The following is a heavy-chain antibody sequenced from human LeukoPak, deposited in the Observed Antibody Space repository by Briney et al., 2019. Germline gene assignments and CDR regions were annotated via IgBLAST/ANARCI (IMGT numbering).Heavy chain of an antibody. CDR2: IGTSGDT. J-gene: IGHJ5*02. D-gene: IGHD6-19*01. V-gene: IGHV3-13*04. CDR1: GFAFSSND. Sequence: GGSLRLSCAASGFAFSSNDMHWVRQPTGKGLEWVAGIGTSGDTYYPGSVKGRFTISRENAKNSLYLQMNSLRSEDTAVYYCARDPRRSIAVAGTGGGNWFDPWGQGTLVTVSS. CDR3: ARDPRRSIAVAGTGGGNWFDP.